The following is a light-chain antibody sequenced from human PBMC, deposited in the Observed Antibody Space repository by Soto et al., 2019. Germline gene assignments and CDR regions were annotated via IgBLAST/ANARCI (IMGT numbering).Light chain of an antibody. CDR3: QQFGTSPPAFT. Sequence: ESMLTQSPGTLSLSPGDRATLFCRTSQTIANKYLTWYQQKPGQAPRLLIYGASIRATGVPDRFTGSGSGTGFHLTLSRREPEDFAVYYCQQFGTSPPAFTFGQGTKLEI. J-gene: IGKJ2*01. CDR1: QTIANKY. V-gene: IGKV3-20*01. CDR2: GAS.